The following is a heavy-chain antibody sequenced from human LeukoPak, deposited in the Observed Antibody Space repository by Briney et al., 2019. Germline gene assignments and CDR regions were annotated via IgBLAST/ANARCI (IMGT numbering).Heavy chain of an antibody. J-gene: IGHJ4*02. Sequence: ASVKVSCTASGYTFTGYYMHWVRQAPGQGLEWMGWINPNSGGTNYAQKFQGRVTMTRDTSISTAYMELSRLRSDDTAVYYCARDDWNPPYYFDYWGQGTLVTVSS. V-gene: IGHV1-2*02. CDR1: GYTFTGYY. D-gene: IGHD1-1*01. CDR3: ARDDWNPPYYFDY. CDR2: INPNSGGT.